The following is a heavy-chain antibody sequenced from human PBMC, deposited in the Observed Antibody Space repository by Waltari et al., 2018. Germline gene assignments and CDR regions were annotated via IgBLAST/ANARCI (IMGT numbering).Heavy chain of an antibody. CDR2: IYPGASDT. V-gene: IGHV5-51*03. D-gene: IGHD6-6*01. CDR1: GYSFTSYW. Sequence: AEVKKPGESLKISCKGSGYSFTSYWIGWVRQMPGRGLEWMGSIYPGASDTRYGLSFNATVTISADKAISTAYLQWSSLKASDTAMYYCARSEYSSSSPFDYWGQGTLVTVSS. CDR3: ARSEYSSSSPFDY. J-gene: IGHJ4*02.